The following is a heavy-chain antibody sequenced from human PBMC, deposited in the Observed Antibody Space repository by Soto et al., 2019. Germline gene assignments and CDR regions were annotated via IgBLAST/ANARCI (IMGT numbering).Heavy chain of an antibody. Sequence: PGESLKISCKGSGYSFTSYWISWVRQMPGKGLEWMGRIDPSDSYTNYSPSFQGHVTISADKSISTAYLQWSSLKASDTAMYYCARQGLDGYNAYYFDYWGQGTLVTVSS. CDR2: IDPSDSYT. CDR1: GYSFTSYW. D-gene: IGHD5-12*01. CDR3: ARQGLDGYNAYYFDY. J-gene: IGHJ4*02. V-gene: IGHV5-10-1*01.